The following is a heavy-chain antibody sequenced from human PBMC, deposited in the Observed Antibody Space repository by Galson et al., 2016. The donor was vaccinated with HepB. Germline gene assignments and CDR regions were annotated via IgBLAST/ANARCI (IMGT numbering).Heavy chain of an antibody. Sequence: SVKVSCKASGYTFTGYYIHYVRQAPGQGLEWMAWINPKSGGTKYAQKFQGRVTRTRDTSISTADMELSRLRSDDTAVYYCARSVGYDYALDVWGQGTTVTVS. V-gene: IGHV1-2*02. D-gene: IGHD1-26*01. CDR1: GYTFTGYY. CDR3: ARSVGYDYALDV. CDR2: INPKSGGT. J-gene: IGHJ6*02.